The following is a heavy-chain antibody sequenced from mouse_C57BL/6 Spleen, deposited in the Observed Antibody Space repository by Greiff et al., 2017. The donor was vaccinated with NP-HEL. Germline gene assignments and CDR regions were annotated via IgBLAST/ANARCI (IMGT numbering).Heavy chain of an antibody. J-gene: IGHJ2*01. Sequence: EVQLVESGGGLVKPGGSLKLSCAASGFTFSSYAMSWVRQTPEKRLEWVATISDGGSYTYYPDNVKGRFTISRDNAKKNLYLQMSHLKSEDTAMYYCARDMRAVVTFDYWGQGTTLTVSS. CDR1: GFTFSSYA. D-gene: IGHD1-1*01. CDR2: ISDGGSYT. CDR3: ARDMRAVVTFDY. V-gene: IGHV5-4*01.